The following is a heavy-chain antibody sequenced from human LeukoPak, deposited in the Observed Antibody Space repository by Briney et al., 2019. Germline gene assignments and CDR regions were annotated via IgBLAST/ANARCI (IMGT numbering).Heavy chain of an antibody. CDR3: ARVKKSGYSGYTFYYGMDV. CDR1: GGTFSSYA. Sequence: SVKVSCKASGGTFSSYAISWVRQAPGQGLEWMGRIIPILGIANYAQKFQGRVTITADKSTSTAYMELSSLRSEDTAVYYCARVKKSGYSGYTFYYGMDVWGQGTTVTVSS. CDR2: IIPILGIA. D-gene: IGHD5-12*01. V-gene: IGHV1-69*04. J-gene: IGHJ6*02.